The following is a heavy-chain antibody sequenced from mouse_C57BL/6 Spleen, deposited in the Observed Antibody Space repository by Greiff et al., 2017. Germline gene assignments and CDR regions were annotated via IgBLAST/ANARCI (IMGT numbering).Heavy chain of an antibody. J-gene: IGHJ2*01. V-gene: IGHV1-59*01. D-gene: IGHD1-1*01. CDR2: IDPSDSYT. Sequence: QVQLQQPGAELVRPGTSVKLSCKASGYTFTSYWMHWVKQRPGQGLEWIGVIDPSDSYTNYNQKFKGKATLTVDTSSSTAYMQLSSLTSEDSAVYYCARGYDGSSSYYFDYWGKGTTLTVAS. CDR1: GYTFTSYW. CDR3: ARGYDGSSSYYFDY.